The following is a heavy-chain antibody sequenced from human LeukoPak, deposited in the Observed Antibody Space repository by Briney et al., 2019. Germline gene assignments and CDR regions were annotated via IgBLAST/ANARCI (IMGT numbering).Heavy chain of an antibody. D-gene: IGHD2-2*01. V-gene: IGHV1-18*01. CDR2: ISAYNGNT. CDR1: GYTFTSYG. Sequence: ASVKVSCKASGYTFTSYGISWVRQAPGQGLEWMGWISAYNGNTNYAQKLQGRVTMTTDTSTSTAYVELRSLRSDDTAVYYCAREYCSSTSCTENWGQGTLVTVSS. J-gene: IGHJ4*02. CDR3: AREYCSSTSCTEN.